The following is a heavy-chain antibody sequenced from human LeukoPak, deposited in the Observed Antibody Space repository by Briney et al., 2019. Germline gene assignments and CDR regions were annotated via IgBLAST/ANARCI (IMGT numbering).Heavy chain of an antibody. CDR1: GYSFTSYW. J-gene: IGHJ1*01. D-gene: IGHD3-22*01. Sequence: PGESLKISCKGSGYSFTSYWIGWVRQMPGKGLEWMGIIYPGDSDTRYSPSFQGQVTISADKSISTAYLQWSSLKASDTAMYYCARHAFDGSGYYQKYFQHWGQSTLVTVSS. CDR3: ARHAFDGSGYYQKYFQH. V-gene: IGHV5-51*01. CDR2: IYPGDSDT.